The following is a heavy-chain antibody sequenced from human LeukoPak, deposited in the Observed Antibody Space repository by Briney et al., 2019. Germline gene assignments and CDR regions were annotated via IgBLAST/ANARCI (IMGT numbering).Heavy chain of an antibody. D-gene: IGHD3-10*01. CDR1: GFTFSNAW. Sequence: GGSLRLSCAASGFTFSNAWMSWVRQAPGKGLEWVGRIKSKTDGGTTDYAAPVKGRFTISRDDSKNTLYLQMNSLKTEDTAVYYWTTGGSGSYPPLDYWGQGTLVTVSS. V-gene: IGHV3-15*01. CDR3: TTGGSGSYPPLDY. J-gene: IGHJ4*02. CDR2: IKSKTDGGTT.